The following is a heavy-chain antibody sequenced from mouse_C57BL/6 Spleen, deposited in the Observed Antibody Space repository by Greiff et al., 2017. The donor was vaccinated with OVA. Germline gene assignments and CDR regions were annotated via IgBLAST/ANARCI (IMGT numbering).Heavy chain of an antibody. Sequence: QVQLKESGPELVKPGASVKISCKASGYTFTDYYINWVKQRPGQGLEWIGWIFPGSGSTYYNEKFKGKATLTVDKSSSTAYMLLSSLTSEDSAVFFCARREYGNYVVWFAYWGQGTLVTVSA. CDR3: ARREYGNYVVWFAY. J-gene: IGHJ3*01. D-gene: IGHD2-10*02. CDR1: GYTFTDYY. CDR2: IFPGSGST. V-gene: IGHV1-75*01.